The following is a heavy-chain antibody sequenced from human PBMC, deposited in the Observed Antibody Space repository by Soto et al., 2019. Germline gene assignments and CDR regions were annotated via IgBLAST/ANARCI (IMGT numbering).Heavy chain of an antibody. CDR1: GGSISSGDYY. D-gene: IGHD1-26*01. CDR3: ARVSGSYYYGMDV. J-gene: IGHJ6*02. Sequence: SETLSLTCTVSGGSISSGDYYWSWIRQPPGKGLEWIGYIYYSGSTNYNPSLKSRVTISVDTSKNQFSLKLSSVTAADTAVYYCARVSGSYYYGMDVWGRGTTVTVSS. V-gene: IGHV4-61*08. CDR2: IYYSGST.